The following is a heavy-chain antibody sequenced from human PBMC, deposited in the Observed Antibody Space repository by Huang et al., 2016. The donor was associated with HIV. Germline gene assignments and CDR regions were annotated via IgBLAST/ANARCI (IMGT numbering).Heavy chain of an antibody. V-gene: IGHV3-30*18. J-gene: IGHJ5*01. CDR1: GFSFSSYG. D-gene: IGHD2-8*02. CDR2: SSYDGNVR. Sequence: QVWLVESGGGVVQPGRPLRLSCVGSGFSFSSYGIHWFRQAPGKGLEWVAVSSYDGNVRYYAGSVKGRFSISRQNSKRTVSLQMNSLRVEDSGVYFCAKGSGHFDSWGQGTLVTVSP. CDR3: AKGSGHFDS.